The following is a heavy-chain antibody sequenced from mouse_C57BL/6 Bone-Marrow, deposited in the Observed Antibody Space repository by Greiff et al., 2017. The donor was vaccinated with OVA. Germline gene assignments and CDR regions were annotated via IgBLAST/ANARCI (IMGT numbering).Heavy chain of an antibody. CDR1: GYAFTNYL. Sequence: VQLQQSGAELVRPGTSVKVSCKASGYAFTNYLIEWVKQRPGQGLEWIGVINPGSGGTNYNEKFKGKATLTADKSSSTAYMPLSSLTSEDSAVYFCARSIGDYYGSHWYFDVWGTGTTVTVSS. CDR3: ARSIGDYYGSHWYFDV. D-gene: IGHD1-1*01. J-gene: IGHJ1*03. CDR2: INPGSGGT. V-gene: IGHV1-54*01.